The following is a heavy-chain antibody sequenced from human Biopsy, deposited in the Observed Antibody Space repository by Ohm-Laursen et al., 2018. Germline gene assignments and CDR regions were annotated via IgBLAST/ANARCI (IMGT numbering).Heavy chain of an antibody. Sequence: SDTLSLTCTVSGGSVSSGGFYWSWIRQHPGKGLEWIGYIYYSGTTYYNPSLKSLVTISVDTSKNQFSLKLNSVTAADTAVYYCARRRYGGTRYWYFDLWGRGTLVTVSS. V-gene: IGHV4-31*01. J-gene: IGHJ2*01. CDR3: ARRRYGGTRYWYFDL. CDR1: GGSVSSGGFY. CDR2: IYYSGTT. D-gene: IGHD4-23*01.